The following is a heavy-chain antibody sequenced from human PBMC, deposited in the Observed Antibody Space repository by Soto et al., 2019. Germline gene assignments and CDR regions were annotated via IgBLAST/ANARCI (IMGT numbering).Heavy chain of an antibody. D-gene: IGHD6-6*01. V-gene: IGHV1-2*02. CDR1: GFSFTGYY. J-gene: IGHJ5*02. Sequence: SVKVSCKASGFSFTGYYIHWLRQAPGQGLEWMGWINAHSGGTEYAQKFQGRVTLTRDTSIATAYLTLTSLTSDDTALYYCAKDLTRQLAYWLDPWGQGTQVTVSS. CDR2: INAHSGGT. CDR3: AKDLTRQLAYWLDP.